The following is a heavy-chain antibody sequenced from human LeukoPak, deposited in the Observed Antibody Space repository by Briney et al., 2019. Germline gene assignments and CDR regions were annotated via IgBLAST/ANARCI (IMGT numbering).Heavy chain of an antibody. CDR1: GGSISSGGYY. V-gene: IGHV4-61*08. CDR3: TRDRKYCDDSGGYSPSYCYGMDV. Sequence: PSETLSLTCTVSGGSISSGGYYWSWIRQHPGKGLEWIGYIYYSGSTYYNPSLESRVTISVDTSKNQFSLRLSSVTAADTAVYYCTRDRKYCDDSGGYSPSYCYGMDVWGQGTTVTVSS. D-gene: IGHD3-22*01. J-gene: IGHJ6*02. CDR2: IYYSGST.